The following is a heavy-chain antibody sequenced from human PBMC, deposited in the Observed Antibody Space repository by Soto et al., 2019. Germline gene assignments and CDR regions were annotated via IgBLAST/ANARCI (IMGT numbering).Heavy chain of an antibody. CDR3: ARDREGTTVTPPTCGY. D-gene: IGHD4-17*01. J-gene: IGHJ4*02. Sequence: QVQLVQSGAEVKKPGASVKVSCKASGYTFTSYGISWVRQAPGQGLEWMGWISAYNGNTNYAQKLQGRVTMTTDTSTSTAYRELRSLRSDDTAVYFCARDREGTTVTPPTCGYWGQGTLVTVSS. V-gene: IGHV1-18*01. CDR1: GYTFTSYG. CDR2: ISAYNGNT.